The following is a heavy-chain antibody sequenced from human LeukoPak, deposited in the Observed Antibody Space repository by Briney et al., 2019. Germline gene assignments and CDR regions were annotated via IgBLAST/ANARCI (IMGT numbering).Heavy chain of an antibody. D-gene: IGHD6-13*01. CDR3: ARVYSSSWSEYYYYYYGMDV. Sequence: SVKLSCKASGGTFSSYAISWVRQAPGQGLEWMGGIIPILGTANYAQKFQGRVTITADESTSTAYMELSSLRSEDTAVYYCARVYSSSWSEYYYYYYGMDVWGQGTTVTVSS. CDR1: GGTFSSYA. CDR2: IIPILGTA. J-gene: IGHJ6*02. V-gene: IGHV1-69*13.